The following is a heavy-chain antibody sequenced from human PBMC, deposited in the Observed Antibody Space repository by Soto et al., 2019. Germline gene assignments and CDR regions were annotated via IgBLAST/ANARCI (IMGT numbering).Heavy chain of an antibody. V-gene: IGHV3-30-3*01. CDR1: GFTFSSYA. CDR2: ISYDGSNK. Sequence: FLRLSCAASGFTFSSYAMHWVRQAPGKGLEWVAVISYDGSNKYYADSVKGRFTISRDNSKDTLYLQMNSLRAEDTAVYYCARDRVFGVVIISIYGMDVWGQGTTVTVSS. D-gene: IGHD3-3*01. J-gene: IGHJ6*02. CDR3: ARDRVFGVVIISIYGMDV.